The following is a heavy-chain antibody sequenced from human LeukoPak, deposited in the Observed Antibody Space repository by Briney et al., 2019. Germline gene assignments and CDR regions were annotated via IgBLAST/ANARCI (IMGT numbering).Heavy chain of an antibody. Sequence: ASVKVSCKASGGTFSSYAISWVRQAPGQGLGWMGGIIPIFGTANYAQKFQGRVTITADESTSTAYMELSSLRSEDTAVYYCARIKDSDYYDSSGYYPKGFDPWGQGTLVTVSS. D-gene: IGHD3-22*01. V-gene: IGHV1-69*13. J-gene: IGHJ5*02. CDR3: ARIKDSDYYDSSGYYPKGFDP. CDR2: IIPIFGTA. CDR1: GGTFSSYA.